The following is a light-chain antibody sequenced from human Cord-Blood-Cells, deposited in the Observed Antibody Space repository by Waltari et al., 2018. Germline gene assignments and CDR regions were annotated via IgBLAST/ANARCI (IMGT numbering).Light chain of an antibody. J-gene: IGKJ1*01. V-gene: IGKV3-15*01. Sequence: EIVMTQSPATLSVSPGERATLSCRASQRVSSNLAWYQQKPGQAPRLLIYGASTRATGIPARFSGSGSGTEFTLTISSLKSEDFAVYYCQQYNNGPPWTFGQGPRWKSN. CDR3: QQYNNGPPWT. CDR2: GAS. CDR1: QRVSSN.